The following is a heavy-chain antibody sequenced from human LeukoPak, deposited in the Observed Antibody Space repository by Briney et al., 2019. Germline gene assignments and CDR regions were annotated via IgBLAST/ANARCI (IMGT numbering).Heavy chain of an antibody. CDR2: FTYSGRST. CDR3: AKDLDGSGLYGGLDY. Sequence: GPLRPSCEPSGFILENFGMNWVPQAPGKGLGGVSGFTYSGRSTYYADSVKGRFTISRDNSVNTLYLQMNSLRCDDTAVYYCAKDLDGSGLYGGLDYWGQGVLVTVSS. CDR1: GFILENFG. V-gene: IGHV3-23*01. J-gene: IGHJ4*02. D-gene: IGHD6-19*01.